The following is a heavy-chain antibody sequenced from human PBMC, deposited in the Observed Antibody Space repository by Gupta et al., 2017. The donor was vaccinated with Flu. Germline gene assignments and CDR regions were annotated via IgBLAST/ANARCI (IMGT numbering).Heavy chain of an antibody. CDR2: INPNSGDT. Sequence: AEVKKPGASVKVSCKASGYSFTDNYMHWVRQAPGQGLAWMGRINPNSGDTNYAPKFQARVTMTRDTSISTAYMELSRLGSDDTAVYYCARDRACSRTTCHASNWYFDLWGRGTLLIVSS. CDR1: GYSFTDNY. CDR3: ARDRACSRTTCHASNWYFDL. D-gene: IGHD2-2*01. J-gene: IGHJ2*01. V-gene: IGHV1-2*06.